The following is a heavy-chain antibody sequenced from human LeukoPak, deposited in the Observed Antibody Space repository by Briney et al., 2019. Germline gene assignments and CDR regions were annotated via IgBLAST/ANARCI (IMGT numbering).Heavy chain of an antibody. J-gene: IGHJ4*02. CDR2: IYYSGST. V-gene: IGHV4-59*12. D-gene: IGHD5-18*01. CDR3: ARRFLVYSYGYAVGYFDY. Sequence: SETLSLTCTVSGGSISSYYWSWIRQPPGKGLEWIGYIYYSGSTNYNPSLKSRVTISVDTSKNQFSLKLSSVTAADTAVYYCARRFLVYSYGYAVGYFDYWGQGTLVTVSS. CDR1: GGSISSYY.